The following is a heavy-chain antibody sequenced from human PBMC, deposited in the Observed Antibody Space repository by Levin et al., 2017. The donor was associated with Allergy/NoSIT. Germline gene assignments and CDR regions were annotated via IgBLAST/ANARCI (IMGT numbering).Heavy chain of an antibody. CDR1: GFTFSTYA. CDR3: AKTALMITFGGVIIDY. V-gene: IGHV3-23*01. D-gene: IGHD3-16*02. J-gene: IGHJ4*02. CDR2: LSYSGESA. Sequence: LTGGSLRLSCAASGFTFSTYAMTWVRQAPGKGLEWVSSLSYSGESAYYADSVKGRFTISRDNSKYTLYLQMSSLTAEDTAVYYCAKTALMITFGGVIIDYWGQGTLVTVSS.